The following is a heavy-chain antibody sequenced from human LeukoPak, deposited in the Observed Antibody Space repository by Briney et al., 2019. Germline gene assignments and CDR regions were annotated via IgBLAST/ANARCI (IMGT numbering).Heavy chain of an antibody. CDR2: VSGSGGSR. D-gene: IGHD6-13*01. V-gene: IGHV3-23*01. CDR3: AEGHSDIWPPDI. CDR1: GFIFSSYA. Sequence: GGSRRLSCAASGFIFSSYAMSWVRQAPGKGLEWVSVVSGSGGSRYYADSVKGRFTISRDNSKNTLYLQMNSLRAEDTAVYFCAEGHSDIWPPDIWGQGTMVTVSS. J-gene: IGHJ3*02.